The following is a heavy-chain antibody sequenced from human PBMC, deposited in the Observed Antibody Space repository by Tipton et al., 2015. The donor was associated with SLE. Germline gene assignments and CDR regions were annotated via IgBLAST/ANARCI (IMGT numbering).Heavy chain of an antibody. Sequence: TLSLTCTVSGGSTSSSSYYWGWIRQPPGKGLEWIGSIYYSGSTYYNPSLKSRVTISVDTSKNQFSLKLSSVTAADTAVYYCASQLAAAGTWSYWGQGTLVTVSS. CDR3: ASQLAAAGTWSY. V-gene: IGHV4-39*01. CDR1: GGSTSSSSYY. D-gene: IGHD6-13*01. J-gene: IGHJ4*02. CDR2: IYYSGST.